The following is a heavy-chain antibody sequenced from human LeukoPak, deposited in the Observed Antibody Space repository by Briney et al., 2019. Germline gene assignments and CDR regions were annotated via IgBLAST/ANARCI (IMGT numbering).Heavy chain of an antibody. CDR1: GYTFTNYG. J-gene: IGHJ4*02. Sequence: GASVKVSCKASGYTFTNYGITWVRQAPGQGLEWMGWISVYKGDTNYAQKLQGRVTMTTDTSTSTAYMELRSLRSDDTAVYYCARGQIVGASRAFDYWGQGTLVTVSS. D-gene: IGHD1-26*01. CDR2: ISVYKGDT. CDR3: ARGQIVGASRAFDY. V-gene: IGHV1-18*01.